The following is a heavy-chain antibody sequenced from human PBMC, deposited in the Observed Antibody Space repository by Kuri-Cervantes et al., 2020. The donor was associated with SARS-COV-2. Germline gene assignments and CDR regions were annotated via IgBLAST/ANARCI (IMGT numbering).Heavy chain of an antibody. CDR3: ARVSSGYGFDY. J-gene: IGHJ4*02. D-gene: IGHD5-12*01. CDR2: ISYDESNK. Sequence: GGSLRLSCTVSGGSISSSSYYWGWIRQPPGKGLEWVAVISYDESNKYYADSVKGRFTISRDNAKNSLYLQMNSLRAEDTAVYYCARVSSGYGFDYWGQGTLVTVSS. CDR1: GGSISSSS. V-gene: IGHV3-30*03.